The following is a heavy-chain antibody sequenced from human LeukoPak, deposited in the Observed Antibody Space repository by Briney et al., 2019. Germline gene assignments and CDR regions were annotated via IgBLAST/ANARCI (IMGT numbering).Heavy chain of an antibody. CDR1: GFTFSSYA. D-gene: IGHD1-7*01. Sequence: PGGSLRLSCAASGFTFSSYAMHWVRQAPGKGLEWVAVISYDGSNKYYADSVKGRFTISRDNSKNTLYLQMNSLRAEDTAVYYCARDRRHDWNWGYFDYWGQGTLVTVSS. J-gene: IGHJ4*02. V-gene: IGHV3-30-3*01. CDR3: ARDRRHDWNWGYFDY. CDR2: ISYDGSNK.